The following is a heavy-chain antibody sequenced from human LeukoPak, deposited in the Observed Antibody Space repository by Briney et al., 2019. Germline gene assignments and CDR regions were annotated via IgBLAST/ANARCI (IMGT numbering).Heavy chain of an antibody. V-gene: IGHV4-34*01. CDR2: INHSGST. D-gene: IGHD1-26*01. CDR1: GGSFSGYY. J-gene: IGHJ4*02. CDR3: ASTVRATRRNPRRREFAY. Sequence: PSETLSLTCAVYGGSFSGYYWSWIRQPPGKGLGWIGEINHSGSTNYNPSLKSRVTISVDTSKNQFSLKLSSVTAADTAVYYCASTVRATRRNPRRREFAYWGQGTLVTVSS.